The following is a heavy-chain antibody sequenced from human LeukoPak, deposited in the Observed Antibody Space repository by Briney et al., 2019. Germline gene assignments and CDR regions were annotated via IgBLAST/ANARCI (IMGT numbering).Heavy chain of an antibody. CDR3: ARDQGIFDY. CDR1: GFXFSSYS. Sequence: GGSLRLSCAASGFXFSSYSINWVRQAPGKGLEWVSYISSSSKTIYYADSVKGRFTISRDNAKNSLYLQMNSLRDNDSAVYYCARDQGIFDYWGQGTLVTVSS. V-gene: IGHV3-48*02. J-gene: IGHJ4*02. CDR2: ISSSSKTI.